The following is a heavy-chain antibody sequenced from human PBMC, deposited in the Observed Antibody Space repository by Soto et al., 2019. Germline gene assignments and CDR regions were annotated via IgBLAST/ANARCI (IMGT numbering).Heavy chain of an antibody. Sequence: GGSLRLSWGAAGGTCSNFAMSWVRQATGKGLEWVSAISGSGGSTYYADSVKGRFTISRDNSKNTLYLQMNSLRAEDTAVYYCAKDQDSSSIYYYYGMDVWGQGTTVTVSS. J-gene: IGHJ6*02. CDR3: AKDQDSSSIYYYYGMDV. V-gene: IGHV3-23*01. D-gene: IGHD6-6*01. CDR2: ISGSGGST. CDR1: GGTCSNFA.